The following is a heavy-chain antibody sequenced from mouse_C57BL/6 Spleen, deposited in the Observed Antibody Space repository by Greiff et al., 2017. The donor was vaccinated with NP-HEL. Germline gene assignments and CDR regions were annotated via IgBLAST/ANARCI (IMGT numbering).Heavy chain of an antibody. V-gene: IGHV5-17*01. J-gene: IGHJ1*03. CDR2: ISSGSSTI. D-gene: IGHD1-1*01. CDR1: GFTFSDYG. CDR3: ARKRVYYGSGWYFEV. Sequence: EVMLVESGGGLVKPGGSLKLSCAASGFTFSDYGMHWVRQAPEKGLEWVAYISSGSSTIYYAATVKGRFTISRDNAKNTLFLQMTSLRSEDTAMDYCARKRVYYGSGWYFEVWGTGTTVTVSS.